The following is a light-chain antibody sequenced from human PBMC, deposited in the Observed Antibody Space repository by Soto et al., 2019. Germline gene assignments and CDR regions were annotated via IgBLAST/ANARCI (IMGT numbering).Light chain of an antibody. CDR3: NQYNNWYA. CDR1: QSVSNN. CDR2: GAS. Sequence: EIVMTQSPATLSVSPGERVTLSCRASQSVSNNLAWYQQKPGQPPRLLIYGASTRATGIPTRFSGSGSGTEFTLTISSLQSEDFAVYYCNQYNNWYAFGQGTKLEIK. J-gene: IGKJ2*01. V-gene: IGKV3-15*01.